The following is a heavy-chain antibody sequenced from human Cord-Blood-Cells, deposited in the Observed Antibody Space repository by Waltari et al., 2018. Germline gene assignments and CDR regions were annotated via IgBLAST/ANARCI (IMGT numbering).Heavy chain of an antibody. CDR3: ARGGDGYKELDY. V-gene: IGHV4-34*01. CDR1: GGSFSGYY. D-gene: IGHD5-12*01. Sequence: QVQLQQWGAGLLKPSETLSLTCAVYGGSFSGYYWSWIRQPPGKGLEWIGEINHSGSTNYNPSLKSRVTISVDTSKNQFSLKLSSVTAADTAVYYCARGGDGYKELDYWGQGTLVTVSS. CDR2: INHSGST. J-gene: IGHJ4*02.